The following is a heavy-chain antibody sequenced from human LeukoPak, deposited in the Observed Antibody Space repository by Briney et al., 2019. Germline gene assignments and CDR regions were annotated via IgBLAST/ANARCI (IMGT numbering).Heavy chain of an antibody. J-gene: IGHJ4*02. CDR2: INTDGSTT. D-gene: IGHD1-26*01. CDR3: ARGRGGSYHY. V-gene: IGHV3-74*01. Sequence: GGSLRLSCAASGFTFSNDWMHWVRQAPGKGLVWVSRINTDGSTTTYADSVKGRLTISRDNAKNTLYLQMNSLRVEDTAVYYCARGRGGSYHYWGQGTLVTVSS. CDR1: GFTFSNDW.